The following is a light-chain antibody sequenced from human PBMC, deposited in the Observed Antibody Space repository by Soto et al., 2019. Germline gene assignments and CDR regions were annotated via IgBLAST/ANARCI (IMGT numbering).Light chain of an antibody. CDR3: SSYTTRNSRQIA. CDR2: DVS. J-gene: IGLJ1*01. CDR1: SSDVCGYTY. V-gene: IGLV2-14*01. Sequence: QSALTQPASVSGSPGQSITISCTGTSSDVCGYTYVSWYQQHQGKAPKCIIYDVSNRPSGVSNRFSGSKSGNTAYLTISGLQADDQADYYCSSYTTRNSRQIAFGTGTKLTVL.